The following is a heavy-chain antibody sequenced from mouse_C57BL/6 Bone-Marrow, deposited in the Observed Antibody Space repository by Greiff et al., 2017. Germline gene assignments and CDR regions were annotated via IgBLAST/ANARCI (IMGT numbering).Heavy chain of an antibody. CDR2: IWGDGST. CDR3: AKQDDGAWFAY. J-gene: IGHJ3*01. D-gene: IGHD2-12*01. V-gene: IGHV2-3*01. Sequence: VQLQQPGPGLVAPSQSLSITCTVSGFSLTSYGVSWVRQPPGQGLEWLGVIWGDGSTNYHSALISRLSIRQDNSKSQVFLKLNSLQTDDTATYYCAKQDDGAWFAYWGQGTLVTVSA. CDR1: GFSLTSYG.